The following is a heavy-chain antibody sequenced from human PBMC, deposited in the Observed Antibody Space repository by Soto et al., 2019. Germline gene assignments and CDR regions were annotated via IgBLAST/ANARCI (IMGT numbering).Heavy chain of an antibody. CDR2: IIPRSAKS. CDR1: GDTFSTYT. V-gene: IGHV1-69*05. Sequence: ASVKVSCKASGDTFSTYTITWMRQAPGRGLEWVGGIIPRSAKSNYAQKFQGRVTITRDTSASTAYMELSSLRSEDTAVYYCARGITLPTPLDYWGQGTLVTVSS. J-gene: IGHJ4*02. CDR3: ARGITLPTPLDY. D-gene: IGHD1-20*01.